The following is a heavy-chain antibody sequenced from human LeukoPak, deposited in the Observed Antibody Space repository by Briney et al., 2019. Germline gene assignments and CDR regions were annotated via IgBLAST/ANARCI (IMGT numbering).Heavy chain of an antibody. CDR3: ARTEWELLSPVDY. CDR1: GYTFTGYY. D-gene: IGHD1-26*01. J-gene: IGHJ4*02. CDR2: ISAYNGNT. Sequence: ASVKVSCKASGYTFTGYYMHWVRQAPGQGLEWMGWISAYNGNTNYAQKLQGRVTMTTDTSTSTAYMELRSLRSDDTAVYYCARTEWELLSPVDYWGQGTLVTVSS. V-gene: IGHV1-18*04.